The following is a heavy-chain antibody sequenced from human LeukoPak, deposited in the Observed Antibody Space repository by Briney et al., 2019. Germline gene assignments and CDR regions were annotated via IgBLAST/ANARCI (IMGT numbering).Heavy chain of an antibody. Sequence: GSLRLSCAASGFTFSSYSMNWVRQAPGKGLEWVSYISSSSSTIYYADSVKGRFTISRDNAKNSLYLQMNSLRAEDTAVYYCAKDGDCSSTSCYELWFGEGDYWGQGTLVTVSS. J-gene: IGHJ4*02. CDR3: AKDGDCSSTSCYELWFGEGDY. CDR1: GFTFSSYS. CDR2: ISSSSSTI. V-gene: IGHV3-48*04. D-gene: IGHD2-2*01.